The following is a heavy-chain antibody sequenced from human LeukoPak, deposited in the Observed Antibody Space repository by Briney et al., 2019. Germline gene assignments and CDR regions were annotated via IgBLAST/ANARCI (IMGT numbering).Heavy chain of an antibody. V-gene: IGHV3-13*01. CDR1: GFTFSSYD. D-gene: IGHD7-27*01. Sequence: GGSLRLSCAASGFTFSSYDIHWVRQATGEGLEWVSAIGPAGDTYYKDSVKGRFTISRENAKNSLYLQMNSLRAGDTAVYYCARGGSTGDLGFGAFDIWGQGTMVTVSS. J-gene: IGHJ3*02. CDR3: ARGGSTGDLGFGAFDI. CDR2: IGPAGDT.